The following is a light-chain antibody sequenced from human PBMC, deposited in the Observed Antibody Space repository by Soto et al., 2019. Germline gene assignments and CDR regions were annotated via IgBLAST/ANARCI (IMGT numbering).Light chain of an antibody. V-gene: IGKV3-15*01. J-gene: IGKJ1*01. Sequence: EIVMTQSPATLSVSPGXRATLSCRASQSVSSNLAWYQQKPGQAPRLLIYGASTRATGIPARFSGSGSGTEFTLTIRSLQSEDFAVYYCQQYNNWPVTVGQGTKVDSK. CDR2: GAS. CDR1: QSVSSN. CDR3: QQYNNWPVT.